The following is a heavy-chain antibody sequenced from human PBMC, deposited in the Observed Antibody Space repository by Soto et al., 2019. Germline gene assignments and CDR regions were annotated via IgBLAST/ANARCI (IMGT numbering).Heavy chain of an antibody. J-gene: IGHJ4*02. CDR1: GGSISSGGYS. D-gene: IGHD3-22*01. CDR2: IYHSGST. Sequence: QLQLQESGSGLVKPSQTLSLTCAVSGGSISSGGYSWSWIRQPPGKGLEWIGYIYHSGSTYYNPSIKSRITISVDRSKNQFSLKLSSVTAADTAVYYCASAFGSSGYRWGQGTLVTVSS. CDR3: ASAFGSSGYR. V-gene: IGHV4-30-2*01.